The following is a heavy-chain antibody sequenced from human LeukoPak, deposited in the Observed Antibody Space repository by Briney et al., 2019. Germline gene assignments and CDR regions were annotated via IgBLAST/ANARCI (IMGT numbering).Heavy chain of an antibody. CDR1: GVSISSSSYY. CDR2: IYSSGST. CDR3: ARSSAFYDYVWGSYRFDAFDI. D-gene: IGHD3-16*02. V-gene: IGHV4-39*01. J-gene: IGHJ3*02. Sequence: SETLSLTCNVSGVSISSSSYYWGWIRQPPGTGLEWIGSIYSSGSTYYNSSLKSRVTISIDTSKNQVSLKMSSVTAADTAVYYCARSSAFYDYVWGSYRFDAFDIWGQGTMVTVSS.